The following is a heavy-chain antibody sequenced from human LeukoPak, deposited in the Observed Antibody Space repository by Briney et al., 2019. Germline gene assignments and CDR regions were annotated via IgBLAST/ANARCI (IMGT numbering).Heavy chain of an antibody. CDR3: AREPYYDFWSGYLNY. CDR1: GDSASSNSAA. CDR2: TYYRSKWYN. D-gene: IGHD3-3*01. V-gene: IGHV6-1*01. J-gene: IGHJ4*02. Sequence: SQTLSLTFAISGDSASSNSAAWNWIRQSPSRGLEWLGRTYYRSKWYNDYAVSVKSRITINPDTSKNQFSLQLNSVTPEDTAVYYCAREPYYDFWSGYLNYWGQGTLVTVSS.